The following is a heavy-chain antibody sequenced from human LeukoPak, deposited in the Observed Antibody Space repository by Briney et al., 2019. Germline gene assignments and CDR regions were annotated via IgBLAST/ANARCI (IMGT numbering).Heavy chain of an antibody. Sequence: ASVKVSCKASGYTFTSYVINWVRQATGQGLEWMGRMNPNSGNTGYAQKFQGRVTMTRNTSISTAYMELSSLRSEDTAVYYCARGGESWFGELLYWFDPWGQGTLVTVSS. CDR1: GYTFTSYV. V-gene: IGHV1-8*01. CDR2: MNPNSGNT. D-gene: IGHD3-10*01. CDR3: ARGGESWFGELLYWFDP. J-gene: IGHJ5*02.